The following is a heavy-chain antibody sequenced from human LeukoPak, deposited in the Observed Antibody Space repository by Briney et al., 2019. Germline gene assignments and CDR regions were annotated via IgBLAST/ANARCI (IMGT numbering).Heavy chain of an antibody. Sequence: GRSLRLSCAASGFTFSTYGMHWVRQAPGKGLEWVAVISDDGSSKYYADSVKGRFTISRDNPKNTLYLQMNSLRAEDTAVYYCAKDTSSGWYGDYFDYWGQGILVTVSS. CDR1: GFTFSTYG. CDR3: AKDTSSGWYGDYFDY. CDR2: ISDDGSSK. D-gene: IGHD6-19*01. J-gene: IGHJ4*02. V-gene: IGHV3-30*18.